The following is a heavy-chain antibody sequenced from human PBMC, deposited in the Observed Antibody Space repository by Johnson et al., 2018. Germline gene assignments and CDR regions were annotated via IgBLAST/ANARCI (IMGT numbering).Heavy chain of an antibody. D-gene: IGHD5-18*01. Sequence: VQLVQSGGGLVKPGGSLRLSCAASGFTFSSYSMNWVRQAPGKGLEWVSSISSSSSYIYYADSVKGRFTISRDNAKNSLYLQMNSLGAEDTAVYYCARDLKDRTSYSYGSIDAVDIWGQGTMVTVSS. J-gene: IGHJ3*02. CDR3: ARDLKDRTSYSYGSIDAVDI. V-gene: IGHV3-21*01. CDR2: ISSSSSYI. CDR1: GFTFSSYS.